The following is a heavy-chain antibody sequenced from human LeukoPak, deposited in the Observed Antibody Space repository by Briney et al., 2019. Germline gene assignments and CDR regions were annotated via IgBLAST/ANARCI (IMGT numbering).Heavy chain of an antibody. D-gene: IGHD3-3*02. V-gene: IGHV7-4-1*02. CDR2: INTNTRNP. CDR1: GYTLTSYA. Sequence: VASVTVSCKASGYTLTSYAMNWVRQAPGQGLEWMGWINTNTRNPTYAQGFTGRFVFSLDTSVSTAYLQISSLKAEDTAVYYCARIRAPSSFGQRESDYWGQGTLVTVSS. J-gene: IGHJ4*02. CDR3: ARIRAPSSFGQRESDY.